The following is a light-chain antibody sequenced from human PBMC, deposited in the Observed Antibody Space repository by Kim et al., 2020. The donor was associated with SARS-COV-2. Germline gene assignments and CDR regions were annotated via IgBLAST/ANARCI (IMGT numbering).Light chain of an antibody. Sequence: VSPGERATRSGRASQSVSSNLAWDKQKPGQAPRLLIYGASTRATGIPARFSGSGSGTEFTLTISSLQSEDFAVYYCQQYNNWPGTFGQGTKVDIK. J-gene: IGKJ1*01. V-gene: IGKV3-15*01. CDR1: QSVSSN. CDR3: QQYNNWPGT. CDR2: GAS.